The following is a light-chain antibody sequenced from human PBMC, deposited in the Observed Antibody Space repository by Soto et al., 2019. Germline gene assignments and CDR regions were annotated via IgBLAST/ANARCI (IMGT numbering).Light chain of an antibody. CDR3: QQGQSSTLN. Sequence: IQVTQSPSSLSSSVLCRVTVSLLASQYINIWLAWYQQKPGLAPKLLIYTASSLQGGVPSRFRGSRHGTDFTLKITSLQPEDLEPHYRQQGQSSTLNFRGGNXVEIK. J-gene: IGKJ4*01. CDR2: TAS. CDR1: QYINIW. V-gene: IGKV1-12*01.